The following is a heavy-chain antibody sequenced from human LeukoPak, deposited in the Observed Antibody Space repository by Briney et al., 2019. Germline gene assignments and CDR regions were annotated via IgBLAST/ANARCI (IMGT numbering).Heavy chain of an antibody. J-gene: IGHJ3*02. CDR3: ARHAAPYDAFDI. CDR2: ISRSSSYT. CDR1: VFTFSDYY. Sequence: GGSLRLSCAASVFTFSDYYMSWIRQAPGKGLEWVSYISRSSSYTNYADSVKGRFTISRDNAKNSLYLQMNSLRAEDTAVYYCARHAAPYDAFDIWGQGTMVTVSS. V-gene: IGHV3-11*06. D-gene: IGHD6-25*01.